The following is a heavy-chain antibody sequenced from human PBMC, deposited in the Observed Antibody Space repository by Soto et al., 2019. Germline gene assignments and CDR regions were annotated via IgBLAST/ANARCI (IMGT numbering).Heavy chain of an antibody. Sequence: GFLRLSCAASGFTFSNSSMSWVRQSPGKGLEWVSVISASGGTTYYADSVQGRFIVSRDNSQNTLYLQMNSLRAEDTALYYCAKRVRVLQGYFDYWGQGTLVTVSS. V-gene: IGHV3-23*01. CDR1: GFTFSNSS. D-gene: IGHD1-26*01. J-gene: IGHJ4*02. CDR3: AKRVRVLQGYFDY. CDR2: ISASGGTT.